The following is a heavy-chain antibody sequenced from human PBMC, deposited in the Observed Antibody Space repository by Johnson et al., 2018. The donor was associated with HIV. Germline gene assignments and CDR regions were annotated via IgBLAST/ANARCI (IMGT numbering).Heavy chain of an antibody. D-gene: IGHD2-15*01. CDR2: ISYDGSNK. Sequence: QVQLVESGGGLVRPGRSLRLSCAASGFTFDDYAMHWVRQAPGKGLEWVAVISYDGSNKYYADSVKGRFTISRDNSKNTLYLQMNSLRAEDTAVYYCARDRSRQLLLTSDAFDIWGQGTMVTVSS. CDR3: ARDRSRQLLLTSDAFDI. CDR1: GFTFDDYA. V-gene: IGHV3-30*04. J-gene: IGHJ3*02.